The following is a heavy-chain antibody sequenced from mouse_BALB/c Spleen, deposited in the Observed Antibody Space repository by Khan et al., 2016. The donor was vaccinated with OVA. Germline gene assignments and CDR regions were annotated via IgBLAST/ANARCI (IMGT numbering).Heavy chain of an antibody. CDR1: GYTFTDYS. D-gene: IGHD2-3*01. CDR2: VSTYYGNT. V-gene: IGHV1S137*01. J-gene: IGHJ3*01. Sequence: QVQLQESGPELVRPGVSVKLSCKGSGYTFTDYSMHWVKQRHAKSLEWIGAVSTYYGNTNYNQKFKGKATMTVDTSSSTAYMQLAGLTSEDTAIYYCARDGGYSLFAYWGQGTLVTVSA. CDR3: ARDGGYSLFAY.